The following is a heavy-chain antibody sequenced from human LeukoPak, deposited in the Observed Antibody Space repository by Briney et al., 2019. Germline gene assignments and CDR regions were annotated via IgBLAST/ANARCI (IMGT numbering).Heavy chain of an antibody. CDR1: GGSISSGGYS. V-gene: IGHV4-30-2*01. CDR3: ARGLLWFGEFTYYFDY. D-gene: IGHD3-10*01. CDR2: IYHSGST. J-gene: IGHJ4*02. Sequence: SETLSLTCAVSGGSISSGGYSWSWIRQPPGKGLEWIGYIYHSGSTYYNPSLKSRVTISVDGSKNQFSLKLSSVTAADTAVYYCARGLLWFGEFTYYFDYWGQGTLVTVSS.